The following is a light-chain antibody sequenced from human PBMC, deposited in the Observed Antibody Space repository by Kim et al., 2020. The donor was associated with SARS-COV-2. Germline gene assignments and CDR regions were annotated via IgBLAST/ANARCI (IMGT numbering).Light chain of an antibody. Sequence: LSPGERATLSCRASQSVSGSYLGWYQQKPGQPPRLLIYDASTRAVGIPDRFSGSGSGTLFTLTISRLEPEDFAVYYCHHFGNSLYTFGQGTKLEIK. J-gene: IGKJ2*01. CDR1: QSVSGSY. CDR3: HHFGNSLYT. CDR2: DAS. V-gene: IGKV3-20*01.